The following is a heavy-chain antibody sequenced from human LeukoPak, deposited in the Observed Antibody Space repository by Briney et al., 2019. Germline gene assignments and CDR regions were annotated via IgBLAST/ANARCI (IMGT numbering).Heavy chain of an antibody. CDR3: AHSSGSTLVY. V-gene: IGHV1-69*04. J-gene: IGHJ4*02. CDR2: IIPILGIA. Sequence: ASVKVSCKASGGTFSSYAISWVRQAPGQGLEWMGRIIPILGIANYAQKFQGRVTITADKSTSTAYMGLSSLRSEDTAVYYCAHSSGSTLVYWGQGTLVTVSS. CDR1: GGTFSSYA. D-gene: IGHD6-19*01.